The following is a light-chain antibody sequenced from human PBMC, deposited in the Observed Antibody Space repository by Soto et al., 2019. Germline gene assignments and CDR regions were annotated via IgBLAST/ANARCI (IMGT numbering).Light chain of an antibody. Sequence: QSALTQPASVSGSPGQSITISCTGTSSDGGGYNYVSWYQQHPDKAPKLMIYEVSNRPSGVSNRFSGSKSDHTASLTISGLQSEDEADYFCTSYTSYSTLDVFGTGTKGTVL. J-gene: IGLJ1*01. CDR1: SSDGGGYNY. CDR2: EVS. CDR3: TSYTSYSTLDV. V-gene: IGLV2-14*01.